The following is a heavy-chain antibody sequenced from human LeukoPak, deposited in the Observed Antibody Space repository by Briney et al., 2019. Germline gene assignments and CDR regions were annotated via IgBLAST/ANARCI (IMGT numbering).Heavy chain of an antibody. CDR2: INHSGST. V-gene: IGHV4-34*01. CDR3: ARVRGMTTGSHGDNDAFDI. Sequence: SETLSLTCSVSGDSITGYYWGWIRQPPGKGLEWIGEINHSGSTNYNPSLKSRVTISVDTSKNQFSLKLSSVTAADTAVYYCARVRGMTTGSHGDNDAFDIWGQGTMVTVSS. CDR1: GDSITGYY. D-gene: IGHD4-17*01. J-gene: IGHJ3*02.